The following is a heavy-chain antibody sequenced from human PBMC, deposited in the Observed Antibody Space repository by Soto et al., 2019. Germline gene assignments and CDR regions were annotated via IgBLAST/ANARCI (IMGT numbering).Heavy chain of an antibody. CDR3: ACLRGKRGSPIDY. D-gene: IGHD2-15*01. J-gene: IGHJ4*02. V-gene: IGHV4-59*01. CDR2: ISYSGNT. Sequence: SETLSLTCIISVHSTSNYYWSWIRQSPGKGLEWIGYISYSGNTNCNPSLKSRVTISVDTSKDQLSLKVTSVTAADTAMYYCACLRGKRGSPIDYWGQGTQVTVSS. CDR1: VHSTSNYY.